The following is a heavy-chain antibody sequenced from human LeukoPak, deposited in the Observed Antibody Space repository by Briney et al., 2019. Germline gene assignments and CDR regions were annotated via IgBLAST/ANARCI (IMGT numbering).Heavy chain of an antibody. CDR2: IYYSGST. V-gene: IGHV4-59*01. J-gene: IGHJ3*02. Sequence: PSETLSLTCTVSGGSISNYYWSWIRQPPGKGLEWIGYIYYSGSTNYNPSLESRVTISVDTSKNQFSLKLSSVTAADTAVYYCARGGGYGDSQNGIGAFDIWGQGTMVTVSS. CDR3: ARGGGYGDSQNGIGAFDI. CDR1: GGSISNYY. D-gene: IGHD4-17*01.